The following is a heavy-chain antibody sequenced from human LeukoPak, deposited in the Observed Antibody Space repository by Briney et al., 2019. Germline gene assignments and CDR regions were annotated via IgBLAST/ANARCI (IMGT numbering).Heavy chain of an antibody. V-gene: IGHV1-2*02. CDR2: INPNSGGT. CDR1: GYTFTGYY. CDR3: ARHYVWGSYRPDQIDY. J-gene: IGHJ4*02. Sequence: ASVKVSCKASGYTFTGYYMHWVRQAPGQGLEWMGWINPNSGGTNYAQKFQGRVTMTRDTSISTAYMELSRLRSDDTAVYYCARHYVWGSYRPDQIDYWGQGTLVTVSS. D-gene: IGHD3-16*02.